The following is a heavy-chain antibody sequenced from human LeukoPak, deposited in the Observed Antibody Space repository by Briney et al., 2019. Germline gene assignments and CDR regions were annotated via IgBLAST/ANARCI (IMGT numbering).Heavy chain of an antibody. V-gene: IGHV4-39*07. CDR1: GGSISSSSYY. CDR2: IYYSGST. D-gene: IGHD1-26*01. Sequence: NASETLSLTCTVSGGSISSSSYYWGWIRQPPGKGLEWIGSIYYSGSTYYNPSLKSRVTISVDTSKNQFSLKLSSVTAADTAVYYCARVRWEPSYYKVLYYFDYWGQGTLVTVSS. J-gene: IGHJ4*02. CDR3: ARVRWEPSYYKVLYYFDY.